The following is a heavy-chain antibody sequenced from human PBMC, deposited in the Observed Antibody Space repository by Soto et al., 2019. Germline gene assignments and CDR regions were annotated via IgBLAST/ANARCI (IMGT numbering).Heavy chain of an antibody. J-gene: IGHJ5*02. CDR3: ARAKYSCDSHTGGWFDP. Sequence: EVQLVESGGGLVKPGGSLRLSCAASGFTFSSYSMNWVRQAPGKGLEWVLSISSSSSYIYYADSVKGRFTISRDNAKNALYLQMNSLRAEETAVYYCARAKYSCDSHTGGWFDPWCQRTLVAVSS. D-gene: IGHD3-22*01. CDR1: GFTFSSYS. CDR2: ISSSSSYI. V-gene: IGHV3-21*01.